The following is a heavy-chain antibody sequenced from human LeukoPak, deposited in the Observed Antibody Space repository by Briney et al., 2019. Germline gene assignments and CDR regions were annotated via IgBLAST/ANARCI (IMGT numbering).Heavy chain of an antibody. CDR2: VYSGGTT. CDR1: GFTVSSKH. CDR3: ARTPDDAFDI. J-gene: IGHJ3*02. Sequence: GGSLRLSCAASGFTVSSKHMTWVRQAPGKGLEWVSVVYSGGTTYYADSVKGRFTISKDNSNNTLYLQMNSLRAEDTAVYYCARTPDDAFDIWGQGTTVTVSS. V-gene: IGHV3-53*01.